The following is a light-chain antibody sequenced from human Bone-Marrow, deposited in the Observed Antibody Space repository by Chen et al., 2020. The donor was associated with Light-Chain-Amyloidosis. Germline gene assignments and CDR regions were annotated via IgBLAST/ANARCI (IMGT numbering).Light chain of an antibody. V-gene: IGLV2-14*03. Sequence: QSALTQPSSVSGSPGQSTTISCTGTSRDVGRYNYVSWYQQHPSKDPKLIIHDVSERPSGVSDRFAGCKSGNTASLTISGLQAEDEADYYCSSYTSTIPYVFGTGTRLTVL. CDR3: SSYTSTIPYV. CDR2: DVS. CDR1: SRDVGRYNY. J-gene: IGLJ1*01.